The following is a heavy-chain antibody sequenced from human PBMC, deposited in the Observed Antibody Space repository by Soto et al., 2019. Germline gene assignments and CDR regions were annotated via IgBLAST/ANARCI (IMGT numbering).Heavy chain of an antibody. V-gene: IGHV1-18*01. J-gene: IGHJ5*02. CDR2: ISGYNGNT. D-gene: IGHD3-16*01. CDR3: ARDGGQTVVDA. CDR1: GYTFRTHG. Sequence: QVQLVQSGAEVRKPGASVNVSCKASGYTFRTHGITWVRQAPGQGLEWMGWISGYNGNTKYAQKFQDRVTMTIDTSTSTAYMEVRSLTSDDTAVYYCARDGGQTVVDAWGQGTLVTVSS.